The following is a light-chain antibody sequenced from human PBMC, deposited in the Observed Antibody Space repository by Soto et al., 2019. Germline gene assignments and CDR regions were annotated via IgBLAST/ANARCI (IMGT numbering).Light chain of an antibody. CDR2: DAS. J-gene: IGKJ4*01. Sequence: DIQMTQSPSSLSASVGDRVTITCQASQDISNYLNWYQQKPGKAPKLLIYDASNFETGVSSRFSRSGSGTDFTLTINSLQPEDIATYYCQQYDSLPVTFGGGAKVEIK. CDR3: QQYDSLPVT. V-gene: IGKV1-33*01. CDR1: QDISNY.